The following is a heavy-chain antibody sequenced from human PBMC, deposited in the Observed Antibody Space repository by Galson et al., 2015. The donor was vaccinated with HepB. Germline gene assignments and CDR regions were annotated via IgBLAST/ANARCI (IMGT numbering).Heavy chain of an antibody. D-gene: IGHD2-2*01. Sequence: SLRLSCAASGFTFSRHGMRWVRQAPGKGLEWVALIWYDGSNQYYGDSVKGRFTISRDNAKNTLYLQMNSLRVEDTAVYYCAREDPTVAVAVLDYWGQGTLVAVSS. CDR3: AREDPTVAVAVLDY. CDR1: GFTFSRHG. J-gene: IGHJ4*02. V-gene: IGHV3-33*01. CDR2: IWYDGSNQ.